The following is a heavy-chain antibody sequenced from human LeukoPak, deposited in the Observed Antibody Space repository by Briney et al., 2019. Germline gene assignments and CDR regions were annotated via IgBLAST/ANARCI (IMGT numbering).Heavy chain of an antibody. CDR1: GFTFSSYA. CDR2: ISGSGGST. CDR3: AKDKKIAVAATSYYFDY. J-gene: IGHJ4*02. V-gene: IGHV3-23*01. D-gene: IGHD6-19*01. Sequence: PGGSLRLSCAASGFTFSSYAMSWVRQAPGKGLEWVSAISGSGGSTYYADSVKGRFTISRDNSKNTLYLQMNSLRAEDTAVYYCAKDKKIAVAATSYYFDYWGQGTLVTVSS.